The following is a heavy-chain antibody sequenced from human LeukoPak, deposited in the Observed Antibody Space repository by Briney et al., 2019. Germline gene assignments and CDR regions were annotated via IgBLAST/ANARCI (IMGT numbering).Heavy chain of an antibody. CDR2: IYYSGST. V-gene: IGHV4-30-4*01. CDR3: ASGLFYPGPVDY. D-gene: IGHD3-16*02. Sequence: SETLSLTCTVSGGSISSGDYYWSWFRQPPGKGLEWIGYIYYSGSTYYNPSLKSRVTISVDTSKNQFSLKLSSVTAADTAVYYCASGLFYPGPVDYWGQGTLVTVSS. CDR1: GGSISSGDYY. J-gene: IGHJ4*02.